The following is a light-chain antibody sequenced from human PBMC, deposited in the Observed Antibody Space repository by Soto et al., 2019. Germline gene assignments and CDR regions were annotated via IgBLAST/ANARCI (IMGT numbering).Light chain of an antibody. Sequence: EIVLTQNPGTLSLSPGQRASLSCRASQSVSRSYLAWYQHKRGQAPRLLMFGTGSRATCIPDRFSGTGSGTDFTLIINRLEPEDFAVYYCQQYSSKHPTFGQGTRLELK. CDR3: QQYSSKHPT. CDR1: QSVSRSY. CDR2: GTG. J-gene: IGKJ5*01. V-gene: IGKV3-20*01.